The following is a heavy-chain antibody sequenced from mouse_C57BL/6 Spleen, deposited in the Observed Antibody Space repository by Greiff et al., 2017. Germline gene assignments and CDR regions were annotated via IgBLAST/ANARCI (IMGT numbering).Heavy chain of an antibody. V-gene: IGHV5-4*01. J-gene: IGHJ2*01. CDR2: ISDGGSYT. CDR3: ARDGDLVRFDY. Sequence: EVHLVESGGGLVKPGGSLKLSCAASGFTFSSYAMYWVRQTPEKRLEWVATISDGGSYTYYPDNVKGRFTISRDNAKNNLYLQMSHLKSEDTAMYYCARDGDLVRFDYWGQGTTLTVSS. D-gene: IGHD2-14*01. CDR1: GFTFSSYA.